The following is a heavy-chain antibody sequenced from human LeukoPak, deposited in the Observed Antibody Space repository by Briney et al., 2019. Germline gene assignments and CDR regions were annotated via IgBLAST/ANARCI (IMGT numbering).Heavy chain of an antibody. J-gene: IGHJ4*02. CDR2: ISAYNGNT. Sequence: GASVKVSCKASGYTFTSYGISWVRQAPGQGLEWMGWISAYNGNTNYAQKLQGRVTMTTDTSTSTAYMELRSLRSDDTAVYYCARAVRDGYNPPHFDYWGQGTLVTVSS. CDR1: GYTFTSYG. D-gene: IGHD5-24*01. V-gene: IGHV1-18*01. CDR3: ARAVRDGYNPPHFDY.